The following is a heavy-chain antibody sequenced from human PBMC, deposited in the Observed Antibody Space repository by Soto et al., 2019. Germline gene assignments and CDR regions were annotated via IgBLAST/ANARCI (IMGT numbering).Heavy chain of an antibody. V-gene: IGHV3-30-3*01. CDR2: ISYDGSNK. J-gene: IGHJ6*02. Sequence: QVQLVESGGGVVQPGRSLRLSCAASGFTFSSYAMHWVRQAPGKGLEWVAVISYDGSNKYYADSVKGRFTISRDNSKNTLYLQMNSLRAEDTAVYYCASAYDFWSGLDVWGQGTTVTVSS. CDR1: GFTFSSYA. D-gene: IGHD3-3*01. CDR3: ASAYDFWSGLDV.